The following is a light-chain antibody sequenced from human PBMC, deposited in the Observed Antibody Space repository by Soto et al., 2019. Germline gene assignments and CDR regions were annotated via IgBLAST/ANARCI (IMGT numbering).Light chain of an antibody. CDR3: QQYYNWPRT. CDR1: QSVSNN. Sequence: EIVLTQSPGTLSLSPGERATLSCRASQSVSNNLAWYQHKPGQAPRLLTYGASTRATGIPARFSGSGSGTEFTLTISSLQPEDFAVYYCQQYYNWPRTFGQGTKVDIK. J-gene: IGKJ1*01. V-gene: IGKV3-15*01. CDR2: GAS.